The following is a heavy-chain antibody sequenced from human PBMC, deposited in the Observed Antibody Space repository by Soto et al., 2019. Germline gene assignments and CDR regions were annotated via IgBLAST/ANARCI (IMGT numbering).Heavy chain of an antibody. Sequence: QVQLVQSGAEVKKPGSSVKVSCKASGGTFSSYSINWVRQAPGQGLEWMGEIIPIFGTANYAQKFQGRVTITPGRSTSTAYMELSSLRSEEPAVYYCARDGGRHSGGIDYWGQGTLVTVSS. CDR2: IIPIFGTA. CDR1: GGTFSSYS. CDR3: ARDGGRHSGGIDY. J-gene: IGHJ4*02. D-gene: IGHD1-26*01. V-gene: IGHV1-69*01.